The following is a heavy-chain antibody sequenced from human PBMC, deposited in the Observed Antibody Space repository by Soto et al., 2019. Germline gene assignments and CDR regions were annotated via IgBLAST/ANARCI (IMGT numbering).Heavy chain of an antibody. D-gene: IGHD3-10*01. V-gene: IGHV4-61*01. J-gene: IGHJ6*02. CDR2: FLSCGST. CDR3: ARDRLTSGPVREGTWGLYSYYGLDV. CDR1: GGSVNISSYY. Sequence: ETLSLTCXVAGGSVNISSYYCNWIRQTPGKGLEWIGHFLSCGSTNYNPSLRNRVIMSVERSENQLSMKLDSVTAADAAVYYCARDRLTSGPVREGTWGLYSYYGLDVWGLGTTVTVSS.